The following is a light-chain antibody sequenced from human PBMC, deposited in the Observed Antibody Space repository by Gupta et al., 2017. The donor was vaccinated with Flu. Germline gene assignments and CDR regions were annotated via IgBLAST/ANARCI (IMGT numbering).Light chain of an antibody. CDR3: QSYDSSLSGV. CDR2: GNS. Sequence: QSVLTQPPSVSGAPGQRVTISCTGSSSNIGAGYDVHWYQQLPGTAPKLLIYGNSNRPSGVPDRFSGSKSGTSALLAITGLQAEDEAYYYCQSYDSSLSGVFGGGTKLTVL. J-gene: IGLJ3*02. CDR1: SSNIGAGYD. V-gene: IGLV1-40*01.